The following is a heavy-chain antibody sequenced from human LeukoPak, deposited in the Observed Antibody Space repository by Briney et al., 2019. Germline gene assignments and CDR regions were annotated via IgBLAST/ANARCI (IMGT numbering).Heavy chain of an antibody. Sequence: AASVKVSCKASGGTFSSYAISWVRQAPGQGLEWMGGIIPIFGTANYAQKFQGRVTITADESTSTAYMELSSLRSEDTAVYYCARVRNWSGYYPWAGFDYWGQGTLVTVSS. D-gene: IGHD3-3*01. CDR2: IIPIFGTA. CDR1: GGTFSSYA. V-gene: IGHV1-69*13. J-gene: IGHJ4*02. CDR3: ARVRNWSGYYPWAGFDY.